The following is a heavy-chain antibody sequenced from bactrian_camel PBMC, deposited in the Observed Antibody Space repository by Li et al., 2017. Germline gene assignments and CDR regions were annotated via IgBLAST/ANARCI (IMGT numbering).Heavy chain of an antibody. CDR2: VTTFGRPT. Sequence: HVQLVESGGGTVEPGDSLKLTCNASGFAFRSHYRYWLRQAPGKQLEGIAGVTTFGRPTDVADSVKCRFTVSRDNANNTVNLMMNSLKPEDTATYYCAADPQWCTLWPTITTGVRGPRSPSP. CDR1: GFAFRSHY. CDR3: AADPQWCTLWPTITT. V-gene: IGHV3S1*01. J-gene: IGHJ4*01. D-gene: IGHD2*01.